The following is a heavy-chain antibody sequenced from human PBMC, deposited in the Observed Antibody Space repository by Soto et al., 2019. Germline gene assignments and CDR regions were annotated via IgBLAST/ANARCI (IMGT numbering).Heavy chain of an antibody. V-gene: IGHV4-34*10. CDR3: ARASPYGDYALDY. J-gene: IGHJ4*02. D-gene: IGHD4-17*01. Sequence: PSETLSLTCAVYGGSVNGYYWNWIRQPPGKGLEWIGEINHTGGTHYNPSLKSRVTMSVDTSKNQFSLRLRSVTAADTAVYYCARASPYGDYALDYWGQGTLVTVSS. CDR1: GGSVNGYY. CDR2: INHTGGT.